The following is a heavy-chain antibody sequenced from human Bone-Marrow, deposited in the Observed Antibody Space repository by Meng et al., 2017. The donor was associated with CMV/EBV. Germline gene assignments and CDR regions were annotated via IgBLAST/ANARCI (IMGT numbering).Heavy chain of an antibody. J-gene: IGHJ4*02. Sequence: ASVKVSCKASGYTFTSYGISWVRQAPGQGLERMGWISAYNGNTNYAQKLQGRVTMTTDTSTSTAYMELRSLRSDDTAVYYCAITPSIYCSSTSCPNLDYWGQGTLVTVSS. CDR2: ISAYNGNT. D-gene: IGHD2-2*01. CDR1: GYTFTSYG. V-gene: IGHV1-18*01. CDR3: AITPSIYCSSTSCPNLDY.